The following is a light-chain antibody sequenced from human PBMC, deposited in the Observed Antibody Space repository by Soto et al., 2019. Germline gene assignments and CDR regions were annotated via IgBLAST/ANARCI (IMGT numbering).Light chain of an antibody. J-gene: IGLJ1*01. Sequence: QSALTQPPSASGSPGQSVASSCTGTSSDVGAYNYVSWYQQHPGKAPKLMIYEVNKRPSGVPDRFSGSTSGNTASLTVSGPQAEDDAEYYCSSYAGSSNVFGTGTKVTVL. CDR2: EVN. V-gene: IGLV2-8*01. CDR1: SSDVGAYNY. CDR3: SSYAGSSNV.